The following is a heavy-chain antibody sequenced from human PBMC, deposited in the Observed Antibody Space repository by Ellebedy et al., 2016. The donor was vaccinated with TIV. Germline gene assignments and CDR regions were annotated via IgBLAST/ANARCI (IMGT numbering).Heavy chain of an antibody. D-gene: IGHD2-21*01. CDR3: ARAMWSYYFDY. CDR1: GGSISNYY. V-gene: IGHV4-59*01. Sequence: MPSETLSLTCTVSGGSISNYYWSWVRQPPGKGLEWIGYSYYTGSTNYNPSLKSRVTISVDTSKNQFSLKLSSVTAADTAVYYCARAMWSYYFDYWGQGTLVTVSS. CDR2: SYYTGST. J-gene: IGHJ4*02.